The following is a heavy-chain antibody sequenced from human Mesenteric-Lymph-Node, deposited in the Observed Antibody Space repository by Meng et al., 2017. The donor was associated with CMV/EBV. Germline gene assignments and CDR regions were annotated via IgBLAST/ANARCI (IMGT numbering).Heavy chain of an antibody. J-gene: IGHJ4*02. CDR2: IYSGGST. D-gene: IGHD1-26*01. CDR3: AKMGATGVYFDY. V-gene: IGHV3-53*01. Sequence: GESLKISCAASGFTVSSNYMSWVRQAPGKGLEWVSVIYSGGSTYYADSVKGRFTISRDNSKNTLYLQMNSLRAEDTAVYYCAKMGATGVYFDYWGQGTLVTVSS. CDR1: GFTVSSNY.